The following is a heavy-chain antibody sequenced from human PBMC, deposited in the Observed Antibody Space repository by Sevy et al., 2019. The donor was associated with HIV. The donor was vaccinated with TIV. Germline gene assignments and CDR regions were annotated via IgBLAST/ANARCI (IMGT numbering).Heavy chain of an antibody. CDR1: GFTFSDYW. CDR3: ARKVGDM. Sequence: GGSLRLSCAASGFTFSDYWMSWVRQAPGKGLEWVANIKQDGSQKYFVDPVKGRFTISRDNAKNSLYLQMDNMRAEDTAVYYCARKVGDMWGQGTMVTVSS. CDR2: IKQDGSQK. V-gene: IGHV3-7*01. J-gene: IGHJ3*01. D-gene: IGHD1-26*01.